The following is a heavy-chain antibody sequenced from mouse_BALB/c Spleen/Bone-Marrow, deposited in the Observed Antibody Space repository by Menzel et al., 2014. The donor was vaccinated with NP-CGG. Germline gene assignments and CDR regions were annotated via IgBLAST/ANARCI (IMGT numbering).Heavy chain of an antibody. CDR2: IDPSDSET. V-gene: IGHV1S126*01. J-gene: IGHJ4*01. CDR3: ARDGITTATYYYAMDY. CDR1: GYSFTSYW. D-gene: IGHD1-2*01. Sequence: QVQLKQSGPQLVRPGASVKISCKASGYSFTSYWMHWVKQRPGQGLEWIGMIDPSDSETRLNQKFKDKATLTVDKSSSTAYMQLSSPTSKDSAVYYCARDGITTATYYYAMDYWGQGTSVTVSS.